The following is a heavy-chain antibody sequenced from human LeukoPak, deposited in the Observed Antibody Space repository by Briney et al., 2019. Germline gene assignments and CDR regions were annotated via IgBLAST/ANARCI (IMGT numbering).Heavy chain of an antibody. Sequence: GGSLRLSCAASGFTFSSYSMNWVRQAPGKGLKWVASISSSSSYIYYADSVKGRFTIYRDNTKTSLYLQMNSLRAEDTAVYYCARDQRSSGWSDLDYWGQGTLVTVSS. CDR3: ARDQRSSGWSDLDY. D-gene: IGHD6-19*01. CDR1: GFTFSSYS. CDR2: ISSSSSYI. V-gene: IGHV3-21*01. J-gene: IGHJ4*02.